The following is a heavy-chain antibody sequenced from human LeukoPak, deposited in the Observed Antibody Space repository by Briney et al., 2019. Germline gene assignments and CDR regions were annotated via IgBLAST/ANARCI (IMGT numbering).Heavy chain of an antibody. D-gene: IGHD6-13*01. Sequence: PGGSLRLSCAASGFTFSSYWMHWVRQAPGKGLVWVSRINSDGSSTSYADSVKGRFTISRDNAKNTLYLQMNSLRAEDTAVYYCARDLPGIAAAATNWFDPWGQGTLVTVSS. J-gene: IGHJ5*02. CDR2: INSDGSST. CDR3: ARDLPGIAAAATNWFDP. V-gene: IGHV3-74*01. CDR1: GFTFSSYW.